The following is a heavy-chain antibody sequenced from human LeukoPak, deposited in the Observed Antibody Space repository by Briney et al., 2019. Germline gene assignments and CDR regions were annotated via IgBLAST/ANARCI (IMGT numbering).Heavy chain of an antibody. V-gene: IGHV1-18*01. Sequence: ASVKVPCKASGGTFSSYAISWVRQAPGQGLEWMGWISAYNGNTNYAQKLQGRVTMTTDTSTSTAYMELRSLRSDDTAVYYCARDASLDYWGQGTLVTVSS. CDR1: GGTFSSYA. J-gene: IGHJ4*02. CDR3: ARDASLDY. CDR2: ISAYNGNT.